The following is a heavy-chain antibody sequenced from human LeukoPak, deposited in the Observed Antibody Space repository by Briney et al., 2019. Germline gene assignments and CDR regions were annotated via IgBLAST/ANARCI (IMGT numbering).Heavy chain of an antibody. Sequence: SETLSLTCTVSGGSISSYYWSWIRQPPRKGLEWIGYIHYTGSTNYNPSLKSRVTISVDTSKNQFSLKLSSVTAADTAVYYCAREVQRNYYDSSGYSGYYYYMDVWGKGTTVTVSS. D-gene: IGHD3-22*01. J-gene: IGHJ6*03. CDR1: GGSISSYY. V-gene: IGHV4-59*01. CDR3: AREVQRNYYDSSGYSGYYYYMDV. CDR2: IHYTGST.